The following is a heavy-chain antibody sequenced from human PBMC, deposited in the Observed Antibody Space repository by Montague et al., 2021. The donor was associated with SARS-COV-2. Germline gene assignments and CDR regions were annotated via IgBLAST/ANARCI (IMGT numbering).Heavy chain of an antibody. CDR3: ARHLPGIVVAEPAAADY. V-gene: IGHV4-39*01. CDR1: GGSISSSGYY. J-gene: IGHJ4*02. D-gene: IGHD6-19*01. CDR2: FYYSGST. Sequence: SETLSLTCTVSGGSISSSGYYWGWIRQPPGKGLEWIGSFYYSGSTYYNPSLKSRVTISVDTSKNQFSLKMSSVTAADTAVYYCARHLPGIVVAEPAAADYWGQGTLVTVSS.